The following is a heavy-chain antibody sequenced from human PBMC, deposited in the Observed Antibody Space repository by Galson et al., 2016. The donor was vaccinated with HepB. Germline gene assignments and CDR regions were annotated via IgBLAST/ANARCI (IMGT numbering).Heavy chain of an antibody. Sequence: SLRLSCAASGITFSRYAMSWVRQAPGKGLEWVSGLSDSGGSTDYTGSVKGRFTISRDNSKNTLYLQMNSLRAEDTAVYYCAKAQGPHHQMDHYFDYWGQGTLVTVSS. CDR3: AKAQGPHHQMDHYFDY. D-gene: IGHD5-24*01. V-gene: IGHV3-23*01. CDR2: LSDSGGST. CDR1: GITFSRYA. J-gene: IGHJ4*02.